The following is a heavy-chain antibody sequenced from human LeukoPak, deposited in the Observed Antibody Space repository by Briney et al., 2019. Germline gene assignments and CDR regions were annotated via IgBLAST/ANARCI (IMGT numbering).Heavy chain of an antibody. D-gene: IGHD3-10*01. Sequence: SETLSLTCTVSGGTISSYYWSWIRQPPGTGLEWIGYIYYSGSTNYNPSLKSRVTISVDTSKNQFSLKLSSVTAADTAVYYCARGTMVRGVILNYYYYGMDVWGKGTTVTVSS. CDR2: IYYSGST. V-gene: IGHV4-59*01. J-gene: IGHJ6*04. CDR3: ARGTMVRGVILNYYYYGMDV. CDR1: GGTISSYY.